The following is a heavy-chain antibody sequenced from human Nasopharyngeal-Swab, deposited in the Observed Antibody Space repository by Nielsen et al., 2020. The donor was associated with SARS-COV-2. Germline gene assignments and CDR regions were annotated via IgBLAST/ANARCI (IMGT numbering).Heavy chain of an antibody. V-gene: IGHV3-30*18. CDR3: AKEGVVGATTGVVY. CDR2: ISYDGSNK. D-gene: IGHD1-26*01. CDR1: GFTFSSYG. Sequence: GESLKISCAASGFTFSSYGMHWVRQAPGKGLEWVAVISYDGSNKYYAGSVKGRFTISRDNSKNTLYLQMNSLRAEDTAVYYCAKEGVVGATTGVVYWGQGTLVTVSS. J-gene: IGHJ4*02.